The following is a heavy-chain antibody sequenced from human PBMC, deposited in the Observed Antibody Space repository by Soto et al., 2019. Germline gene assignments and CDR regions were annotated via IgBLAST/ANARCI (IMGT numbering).Heavy chain of an antibody. CDR3: ARENSSSYYYYGIDV. D-gene: IGHD6-6*01. Sequence: PSETLSLTCPVSGGSISSYYWSWIRQPPGKGLEWIGYIYYSGSTNYNPALKSRVTISVDTYKNQFSLKLSSVTAADTAVYYCARENSSSYYYYGIDVSGQGTTVTVSS. CDR1: GGSISSYY. V-gene: IGHV4-59*01. J-gene: IGHJ6*02. CDR2: IYYSGST.